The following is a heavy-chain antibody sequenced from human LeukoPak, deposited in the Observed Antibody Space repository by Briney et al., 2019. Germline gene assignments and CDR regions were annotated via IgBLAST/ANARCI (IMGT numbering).Heavy chain of an antibody. CDR3: AKEQGNWNYPAPFDY. Sequence: GGSLRLSCAASGFTFSDYYMSWIRQAPGKGLEWVSYISSSGSTIYYADSVKGRFTISRDNARNSLYLQMNSLRAEDTAVYYCAKEQGNWNYPAPFDYWGQGTLVTVSS. CDR2: ISSSGSTI. D-gene: IGHD1-7*01. CDR1: GFTFSDYY. J-gene: IGHJ4*02. V-gene: IGHV3-11*01.